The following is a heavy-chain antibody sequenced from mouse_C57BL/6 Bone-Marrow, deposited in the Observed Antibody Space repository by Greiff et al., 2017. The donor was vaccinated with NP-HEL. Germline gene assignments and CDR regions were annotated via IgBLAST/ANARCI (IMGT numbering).Heavy chain of an antibody. CDR2: LRSKSSNYAT. V-gene: IGHV10-3*01. CDR1: GFTFTTYA. Sequence: EADGGLMQPKGSLKLSCAASGFTFTTYAMHWVRQAPGKGLEWVARLRSKSSNYATYYADSVKDRFTISRDDSQSMLDLQMNNLKTEDTAMYYCVSAYYSNYLFAYWGQGTLVTVSA. CDR3: VSAYYSNYLFAY. D-gene: IGHD2-5*01. J-gene: IGHJ3*01.